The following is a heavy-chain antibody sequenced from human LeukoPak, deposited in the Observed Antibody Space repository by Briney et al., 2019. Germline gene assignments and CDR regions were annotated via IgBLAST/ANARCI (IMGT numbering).Heavy chain of an antibody. CDR1: GFTLDDYA. J-gene: IGHJ4*02. CDR3: ARANCGGNCYIDY. CDR2: IIWNSGRI. Sequence: RTGGSLRLSCAAPGFTLDDYAMHWVRDAPGKGREWVSGIIWNSGRIMYADSVKGRFTISRDNAKNSLYLQMNSLRAEDMALYYCARANCGGNCYIDYWGQGTLVTVSS. V-gene: IGHV3-9*03. D-gene: IGHD2-21*01.